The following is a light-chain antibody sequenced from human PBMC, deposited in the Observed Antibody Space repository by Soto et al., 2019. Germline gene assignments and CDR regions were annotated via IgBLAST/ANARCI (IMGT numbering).Light chain of an antibody. CDR1: SSDVGSYNL. J-gene: IGLJ1*01. CDR2: EGT. Sequence: QSVLTQPASVSASPGQSITIPCTGTSSDVGSYNLASWFQQHPGKVPKLLIYEGTKRPSGLSDRFSGSKSGTTASLTISGLQAEDEAHYYCYSYAGENLCVFGTGTKVTVL. V-gene: IGLV2-23*01. CDR3: YSYAGENLCV.